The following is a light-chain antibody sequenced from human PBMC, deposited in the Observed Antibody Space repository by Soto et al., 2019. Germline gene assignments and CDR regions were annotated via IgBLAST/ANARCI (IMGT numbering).Light chain of an antibody. J-gene: IGKJ1*01. CDR1: QSFSSW. Sequence: DIQMTQSPSTLSASVGDRVTITCRASQSFSSWLAWYQQKPGKAPKVLIYDASTLESGVPSRFSGSGFGTEFTLTISSLQPDDFATYYCQQYNDYPGTFGQGTKVDIK. V-gene: IGKV1-5*01. CDR2: DAS. CDR3: QQYNDYPGT.